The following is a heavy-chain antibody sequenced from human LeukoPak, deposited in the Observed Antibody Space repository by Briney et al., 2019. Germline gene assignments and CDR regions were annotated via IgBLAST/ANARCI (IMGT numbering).Heavy chain of an antibody. Sequence: SETLSLTCTVSGGSISSYYWSWIRQPAGKGLEWIGRIYTSGSTNYNPSLKSRVTISVDTSKNQFSLKLSSVTAADTAVYYCAREVENGDSYYYYYMDVWGKGTTVTVSS. D-gene: IGHD1-1*01. CDR3: AREVENGDSYYYYYMDV. V-gene: IGHV4-4*07. CDR2: IYTSGST. CDR1: GGSISSYY. J-gene: IGHJ6*03.